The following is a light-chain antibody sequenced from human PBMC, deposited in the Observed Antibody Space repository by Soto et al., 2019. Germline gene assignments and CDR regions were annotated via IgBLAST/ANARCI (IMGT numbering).Light chain of an antibody. J-gene: IGKJ4*01. CDR1: QSVSSN. CDR2: GAS. V-gene: IGKV3-15*01. CDR3: QQLNSYPLT. Sequence: EIVLTQSPGTLSLSPGERATLSCRASQSVSSNLAWYQQKPGQAPRLLIYGASTRATGIPARFSGSGSGTDFTLTISSLQPEDFATYYCQQLNSYPLTFGGGTKVDNK.